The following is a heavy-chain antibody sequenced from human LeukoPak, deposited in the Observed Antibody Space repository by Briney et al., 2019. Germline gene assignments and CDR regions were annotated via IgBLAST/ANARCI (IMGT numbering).Heavy chain of an antibody. CDR3: ARDSPLITGTTSRLFDY. D-gene: IGHD1-7*01. V-gene: IGHV1-18*01. J-gene: IGHJ4*02. Sequence: ASVKVSCKASGYTFTSYGISWVRQAPGQGLEWMGWISAYNGNANYAQKLQGRVTMTTDTSTSTAYVEPRSLRSDDTAVYYCARDSPLITGTTSRLFDYWGQGTLVTVSS. CDR2: ISAYNGNA. CDR1: GYTFTSYG.